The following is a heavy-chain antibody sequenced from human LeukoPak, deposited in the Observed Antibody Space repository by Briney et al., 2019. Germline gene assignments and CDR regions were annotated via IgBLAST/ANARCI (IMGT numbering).Heavy chain of an antibody. CDR1: GFTFTNFA. D-gene: IGHD2-2*01. J-gene: IGHJ6*03. Sequence: GGSLRLSCAASGFTFTNFAMTWVRQAPGKGLEWVSSLAASASSTFYADSVKGRFTVSRDDSKNTLYLQMNSLRAEDTAVYYCAKQVGSTWWYYYMDVWGKGTTVTVSS. CDR2: LAASASST. CDR3: AKQVGSTWWYYYMDV. V-gene: IGHV3-23*01.